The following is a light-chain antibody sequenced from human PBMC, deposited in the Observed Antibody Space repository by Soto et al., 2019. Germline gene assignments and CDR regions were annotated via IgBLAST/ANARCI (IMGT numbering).Light chain of an antibody. J-gene: IGLJ1*01. Sequence: QSVLTQPASVSGSPGQSITISCTGTSSDVGGYNLVSWYQQHPGKAPKLMIYEGNQRPSGVSNRFSGSKSGHTASLTISGLQAEDEADYYCCSYTTSSSDVFGTGTKLTVL. CDR1: SSDVGGYNL. CDR2: EGN. CDR3: CSYTTSSSDV. V-gene: IGLV2-23*01.